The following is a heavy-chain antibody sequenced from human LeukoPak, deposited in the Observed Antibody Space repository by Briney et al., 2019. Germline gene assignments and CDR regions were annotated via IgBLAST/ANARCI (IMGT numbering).Heavy chain of an antibody. CDR1: GFTFSNYW. CDR2: IKQDGSEK. V-gene: IGHV3-7*03. CDR3: ARAYDVLTGYYLH. J-gene: IGHJ4*02. D-gene: IGHD3-9*01. Sequence: GGSLRLSCAASGFTFSNYWMSWVRQAPGKGLEWVANIKQDGSEKYYVDSVKGRFTISRDNAKNSLYLQMNGLRAEDTAMYYCARAYDVLTGYYLHWGQGTLVTVSS.